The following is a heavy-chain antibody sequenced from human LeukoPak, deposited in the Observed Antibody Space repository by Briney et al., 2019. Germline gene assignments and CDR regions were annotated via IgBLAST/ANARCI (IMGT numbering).Heavy chain of an antibody. D-gene: IGHD3-10*01. CDR3: AKDPPRGRQGYFDH. Sequence: PGGSLRLSCAASGFTSSSYGMHWVRQAPGKGLEWVAVISYDGSNKYYADSVKGRFTISRDNSKNTLYLQMNGLRAEDTAVYYCAKDPPRGRQGYFDHWGQGTLVTVSS. CDR2: ISYDGSNK. V-gene: IGHV3-30*18. CDR1: GFTSSSYG. J-gene: IGHJ4*02.